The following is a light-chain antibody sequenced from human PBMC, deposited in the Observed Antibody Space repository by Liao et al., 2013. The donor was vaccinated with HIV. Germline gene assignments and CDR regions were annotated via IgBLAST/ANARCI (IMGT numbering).Light chain of an antibody. CDR3: QSADSSGTCPV. Sequence: SYELTQPPSMSVSPGQTARITCSGDALPKQQVYWYQQKPGQAPRIDDIQRTLRGPPGIPERFSGSTSGTRVTLTISGVQAEDEADYYCQSADSSGTCPVFGGGTEADRP. V-gene: IGLV3-25*03. CDR1: ALPKQQ. J-gene: IGLJ3*02. CDR2: RTL.